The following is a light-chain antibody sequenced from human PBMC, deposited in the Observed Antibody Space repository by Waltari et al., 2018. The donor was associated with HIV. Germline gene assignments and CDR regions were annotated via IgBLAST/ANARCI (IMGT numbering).Light chain of an antibody. Sequence: DIVLTQSPGTLSLPQGERATLSCRASRSVDSSYLAWYQQKPGQAPRLLISGASSRATGIPDRFSGSGSGTDFTLTIRRLEPEDFAVYYCQQYGRSLTFGGGTKVEIK. CDR1: RSVDSSY. J-gene: IGKJ4*01. V-gene: IGKV3-20*01. CDR3: QQYGRSLT. CDR2: GAS.